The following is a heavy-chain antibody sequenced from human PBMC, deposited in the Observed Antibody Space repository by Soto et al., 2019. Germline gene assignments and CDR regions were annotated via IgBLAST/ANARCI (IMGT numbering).Heavy chain of an antibody. CDR2: ISSGSTYI. Sequence: EVQLVESGGGLVKPGGSLRLSCAASGFTFSSYSMNWVRQAPGKGLEWVSSISSGSTYIYYTDSVKGRFTISRDNAKNSLYLQMNSLRAEDTAVYYCAGGVIGGRDWYCACWGRGTLVTVSS. CDR3: AGGVIGGRDWYCAC. CDR1: GFTFSSYS. V-gene: IGHV3-21*01. J-gene: IGHJ2*01. D-gene: IGHD3-16*02.